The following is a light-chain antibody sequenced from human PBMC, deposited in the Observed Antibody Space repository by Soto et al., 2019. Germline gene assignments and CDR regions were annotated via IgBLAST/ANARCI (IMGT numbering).Light chain of an antibody. J-gene: IGLJ1*01. V-gene: IGLV2-14*01. CDR2: EVS. CDR1: SSDVGYYDY. Sequence: QSALTQPASVSGSPGQSITISFTGTSSDVGYYDYVSWYQQHPGKAPKLMIYEVSNRPSGVSNRFSGSKSGNTASLTISGLQAEDEADYYCSSYTSSSTLFGTGTKLTVL. CDR3: SSYTSSSTL.